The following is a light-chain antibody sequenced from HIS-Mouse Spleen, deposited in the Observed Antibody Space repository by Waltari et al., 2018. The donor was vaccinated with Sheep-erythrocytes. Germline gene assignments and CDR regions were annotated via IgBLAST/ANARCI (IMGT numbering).Light chain of an antibody. J-gene: IGKJ2*02. CDR1: QSVSSN. CDR2: GAS. V-gene: IGKV3-15*01. Sequence: EIVMTQSPATLSVSPGERATLSCRARQSVSSNLAWYQQNPGQAPRLLIYGASTRATGIPARFSGSGSGTEFTLNISSMQSEDFAVYYCQQYNNWPPGTFGQGTKLEIK. CDR3: QQYNNWPPGT.